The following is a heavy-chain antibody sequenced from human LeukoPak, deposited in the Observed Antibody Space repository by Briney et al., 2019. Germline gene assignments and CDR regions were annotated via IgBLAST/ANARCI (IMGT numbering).Heavy chain of an antibody. D-gene: IGHD1-26*01. CDR3: TRVVGATEYFDY. CDR1: GFTFGDYA. Sequence: PGGSLRLSCTASGFTFGDYAMSWVRQAPGKGLEWVGFIRSKAYGGTTEYAASVKGRFTISRDDSKSIAYLQMNSLKTEDTAVYYCTRVVGATEYFDYWGQGTLVTVSS. CDR2: IRSKAYGGTT. J-gene: IGHJ4*02. V-gene: IGHV3-49*04.